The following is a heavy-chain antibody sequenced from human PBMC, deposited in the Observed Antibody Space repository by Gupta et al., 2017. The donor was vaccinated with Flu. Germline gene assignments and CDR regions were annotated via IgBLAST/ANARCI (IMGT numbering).Heavy chain of an antibody. D-gene: IGHD1-1*01. CDR2: MYFGGSA. V-gene: IGHV4-39*01. CDR3: ERLRDGNHFDY. CDR1: GGSVSSSSSY. J-gene: IGHJ4*02. Sequence: TCTVSGGSVSSSSSYWVWVRQPPGMGPEWLGSMYFGGSANYSPSLKSRVTMSLDTANNQFYLNLISVTAADTDDYSCERLRDGNHFDYWGQGTRVTESS.